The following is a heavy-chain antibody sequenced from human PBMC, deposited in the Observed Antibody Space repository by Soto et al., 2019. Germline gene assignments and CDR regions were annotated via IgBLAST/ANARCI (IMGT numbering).Heavy chain of an antibody. D-gene: IGHD2-21*01. Sequence: SGPTLVNPTQTLTLTRTFSGFSLSTTGVGVGWIRQPPGKALEWLALIYWDDDKRYNPSLKSRLTITKDTSKNQVVLTMTNMDPVDTATYYCVQSRCGGDCLQSYSSHSYYGLDVWGQGTTVTVSS. CDR3: VQSRCGGDCLQSYSSHSYYGLDV. J-gene: IGHJ6*02. CDR2: IYWDDDK. V-gene: IGHV2-5*02. CDR1: GFSLSTTGVG.